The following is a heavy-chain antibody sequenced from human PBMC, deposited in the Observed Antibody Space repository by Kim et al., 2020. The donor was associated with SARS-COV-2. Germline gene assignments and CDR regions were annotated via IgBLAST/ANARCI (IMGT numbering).Heavy chain of an antibody. D-gene: IGHD2-2*01. CDR2: IYTSGST. Sequence: SETLSLTCTVSGGSISSGSYYWSWIRQPAGKGLEWIGRIYTSGSTNYNPSLKSRVTISVDTSKNQFSLKLSSVTAADTAVYYCARDQVEYQLLSQDYYYYGMDVWGQGTTVTVSS. CDR1: GGSISSGSYY. CDR3: ARDQVEYQLLSQDYYYYGMDV. V-gene: IGHV4-61*02. J-gene: IGHJ6*02.